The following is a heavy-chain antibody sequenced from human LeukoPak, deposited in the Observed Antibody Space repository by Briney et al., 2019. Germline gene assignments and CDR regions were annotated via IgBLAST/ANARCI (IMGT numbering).Heavy chain of an antibody. J-gene: IGHJ3*02. V-gene: IGHV1-46*01. CDR3: ARAPGIYDSSGYYLSGAFDI. Sequence: ASVKVSCKASGYTFTSYYMHWVRQAPGQGLEWMGIINPSGGSTSYAQKFQGRVTITADESTSTAYMELSSLRSEDTAVYYCARAPGIYDSSGYYLSGAFDIWGQGTMVTVSS. CDR2: INPSGGST. D-gene: IGHD3-22*01. CDR1: GYTFTSYY.